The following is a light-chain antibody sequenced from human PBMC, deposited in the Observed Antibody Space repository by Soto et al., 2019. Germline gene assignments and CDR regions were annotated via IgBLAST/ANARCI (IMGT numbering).Light chain of an antibody. V-gene: IGKV3-20*01. CDR3: QQYGGSPFT. CDR1: QSVSVNS. Sequence: EIVLTQSPGTLSLSPGERATLSCRASQSVSVNSLARYQQKGGQAPRLLIYAASTRATGVPDRFSGTGSGTDFALTISRLEADDSAVYYCQQYGGSPFTFGPGTKVDIK. J-gene: IGKJ3*01. CDR2: AAS.